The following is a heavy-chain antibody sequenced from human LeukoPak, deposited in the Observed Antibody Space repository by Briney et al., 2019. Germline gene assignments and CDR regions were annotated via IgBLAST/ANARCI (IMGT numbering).Heavy chain of an antibody. Sequence: SETLSLTCAVSGYFISSGYYWGWIRQPPGKGLEWIGSIHHSGSTDYNPSLKSRVTISVDTSNNQFSLKLTSVTAADTAVYYCARWVGATRFDYWGQGTLVTVSS. CDR1: GYFISSGYY. V-gene: IGHV4-38-2*01. J-gene: IGHJ4*02. D-gene: IGHD1-26*01. CDR2: IHHSGST. CDR3: ARWVGATRFDY.